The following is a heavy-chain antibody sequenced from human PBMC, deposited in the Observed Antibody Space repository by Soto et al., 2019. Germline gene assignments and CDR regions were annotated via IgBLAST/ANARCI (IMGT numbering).Heavy chain of an antibody. CDR2: IIPIFGTA. CDR1: GGTFSSYA. J-gene: IGHJ6*02. V-gene: IGHV1-69*01. D-gene: IGHD3-10*01. Sequence: QVQLVQSGAEVKKPGSSVKVSCKASGGTFSSYAISWVRQAPGQGLEWMGGIIPIFGTANYAQKFQGRVTITADESTSTAYMELSSLRSEDTAVYYCASNPGEGRYYYYSYGMDVWGQGTTVTVSS. CDR3: ASNPGEGRYYYYSYGMDV.